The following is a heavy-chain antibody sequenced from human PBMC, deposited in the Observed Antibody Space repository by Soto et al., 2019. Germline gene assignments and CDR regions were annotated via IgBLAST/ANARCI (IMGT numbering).Heavy chain of an antibody. D-gene: IGHD4-17*01. CDR1: GYTLTELS. CDR2: FDPEDGET. Sequence: VASVKVSCKVSGYTLTELSMHWVRQAPGKGLEWMGGFDPEDGETIYAQKFQGRVTMTEDTSTDTAYMELSSLRSEDTAVYYCAKDPYGGNTFDYWGQGTLVTVSS. V-gene: IGHV1-24*01. J-gene: IGHJ4*02. CDR3: AKDPYGGNTFDY.